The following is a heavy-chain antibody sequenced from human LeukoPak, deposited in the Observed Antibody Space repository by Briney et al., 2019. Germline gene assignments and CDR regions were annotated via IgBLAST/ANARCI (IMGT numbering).Heavy chain of an antibody. CDR1: GLTFSNYE. Sequence: GGSLRLSCAASGLTFSNYEMNWVRQAPGKGLEWVSYISSSGSIIYYIDSVKGRFTISRDNAKKSLHLQMNSLRAEDTAVYYCAREASYDSWSGYHNDFDIWGQGTMVTVSS. J-gene: IGHJ3*02. CDR2: ISSSGSII. V-gene: IGHV3-48*03. D-gene: IGHD3-3*01. CDR3: AREASYDSWSGYHNDFDI.